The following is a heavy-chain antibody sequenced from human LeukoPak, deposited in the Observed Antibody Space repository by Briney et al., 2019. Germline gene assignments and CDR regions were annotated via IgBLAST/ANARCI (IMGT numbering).Heavy chain of an antibody. J-gene: IGHJ4*02. CDR1: GFTFSSYS. Sequence: PGGSLRLSCAASGFTFSSYSMNWVRQAPGKWLEWVSSISSSSSYIYYADSVKGRFTISRDNAKNSLYLQMNRLRAEDTAVYYCARDFWSGSYYWGQGTPVTVSS. D-gene: IGHD3-3*01. CDR2: ISSSSSYI. CDR3: ARDFWSGSYY. V-gene: IGHV3-21*01.